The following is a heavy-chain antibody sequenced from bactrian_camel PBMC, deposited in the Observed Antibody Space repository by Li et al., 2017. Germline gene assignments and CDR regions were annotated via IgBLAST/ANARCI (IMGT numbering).Heavy chain of an antibody. CDR3: ATDALHGLGSPSN. D-gene: IGHD5*01. J-gene: IGHJ4*01. Sequence: HVQLVESGGGLVQPGGSLNLSCAATGKTNVLNCMGWFRQAPGKEREGVAVITRIHGGTEYADSVKGRFTISRDNAKNTVYLQMNSLKSEDTALYYCATDALHGLGSPSNWGQGTQVTVS. V-gene: IGHV3S53*01. CDR1: GKTNVLNC. CDR2: ITRIHGGT.